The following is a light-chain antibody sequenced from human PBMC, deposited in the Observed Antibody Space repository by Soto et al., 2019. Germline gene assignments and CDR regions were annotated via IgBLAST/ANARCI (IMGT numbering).Light chain of an antibody. V-gene: IGLV2-14*01. CDR3: NSYTSSSTGV. CDR2: EVS. Sequence: QSVLTQPASVSGSLGQSITISCTGTSSDVGGYNYVSWYQQHPGKAPKFMIYEVSNRPSGVSNRFSGSKSGNTASLTISGLQAEDEADYYCNSYTSSSTGVFGGGTKVTVL. J-gene: IGLJ3*02. CDR1: SSDVGGYNY.